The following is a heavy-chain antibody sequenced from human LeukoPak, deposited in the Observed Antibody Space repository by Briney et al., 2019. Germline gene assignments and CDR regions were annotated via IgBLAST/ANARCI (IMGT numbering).Heavy chain of an antibody. V-gene: IGHV3-7*03. CDR2: IKEDGTET. CDR3: AKEGRSLQTY. D-gene: IGHD5-24*01. J-gene: IGHJ4*02. Sequence: GGSLRLSYAASGFMFSSNWMSWVRLAPGKGLEWVANIKEDGTETYYVDSVKGRFTISRDNAKNSLYLQMNSLRVEDTAVYYCAKEGRSLQTYWGQGTLVTVSS. CDR1: GFMFSSNW.